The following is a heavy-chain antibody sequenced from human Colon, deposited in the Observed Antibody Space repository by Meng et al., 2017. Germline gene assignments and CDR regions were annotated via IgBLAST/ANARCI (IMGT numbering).Heavy chain of an antibody. CDR3: ARDTLYGTDY. J-gene: IGHJ4*02. V-gene: IGHV4-31*03. CDR1: GGSIKSGRYH. Sequence: QVHRHESGQGLVRPSDDLSLVCTVSGGSIKSGRYHWSWVRQPPGKGLEYIGFMSDSGTTDYNPSLRSRVSISEIGSSKNQFSLTLRSVTAADTATYFCARDTLYGTDYWGQGVLVTVSS. D-gene: IGHD4-17*01. CDR2: MSDSGTT.